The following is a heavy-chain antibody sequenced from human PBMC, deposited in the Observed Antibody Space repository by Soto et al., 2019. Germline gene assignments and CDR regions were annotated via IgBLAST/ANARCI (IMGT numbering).Heavy chain of an antibody. D-gene: IGHD2-21*01. Sequence: SETLSLTCAVYGGSFSGYSWSWIRQPPGKGLEWIGEINHSGSTNYNPSLKSRVTISVDTSKNQFSLKLSSVTAADTAVYYCARGRDLWWNYYYYGMDVWGQGTTVT. V-gene: IGHV4-34*01. CDR3: ARGRDLWWNYYYYGMDV. CDR2: INHSGST. CDR1: GGSFSGYS. J-gene: IGHJ6*02.